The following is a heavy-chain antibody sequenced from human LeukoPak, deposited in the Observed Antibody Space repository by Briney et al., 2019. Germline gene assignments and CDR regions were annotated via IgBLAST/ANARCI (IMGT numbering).Heavy chain of an antibody. Sequence: ASVKVSCKASGYTFTSSDINWVRQATGQGLEWMGWMNPNSGNTGYAQKFQGRVTMTRNTSISTAYMELSSLRSEDTAVYYCARVSRGCSHPHYYYMDAWGKGTTVTVSS. CDR1: GYTFTSSD. CDR3: ARVSRGCSHPHYYYMDA. J-gene: IGHJ6*03. CDR2: MNPNSGNT. V-gene: IGHV1-8*01. D-gene: IGHD4/OR15-4a*01.